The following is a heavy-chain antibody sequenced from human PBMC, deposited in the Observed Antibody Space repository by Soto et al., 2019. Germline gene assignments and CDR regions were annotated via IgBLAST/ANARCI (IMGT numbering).Heavy chain of an antibody. CDR2: IYYSGST. CDR3: ARTTTVGFDY. Sequence: SETLSLTCTVSGGSISSYYWSWIRQPPGKGLEWIGYIYYSGSTNYNPSLKSRVTISVDTSKNQFSLKLSSVTAADTAVYYCARTTTVGFDYWGQGTLVTVSS. D-gene: IGHD4-17*01. CDR1: GGSISSYY. J-gene: IGHJ4*02. V-gene: IGHV4-59*01.